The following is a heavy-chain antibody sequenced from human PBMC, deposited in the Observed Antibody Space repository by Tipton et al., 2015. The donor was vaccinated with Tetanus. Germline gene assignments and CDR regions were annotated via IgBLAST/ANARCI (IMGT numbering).Heavy chain of an antibody. J-gene: IGHJ6*02. CDR3: ARDRGDYIYYGMDV. V-gene: IGHV1-2*02. Sequence: VQLVQSGAEVKKPGASVKVSCKASGYTFTGYYIYWVRQAPGQGLEWMGWIDPNSGGTVYAQKFQGRVTMTRDTYIGTAYMELRSLRSDDTAVYYCARDRGDYIYYGMDVWGPGATVPVS. D-gene: IGHD3-22*01. CDR2: IDPNSGGT. CDR1: GYTFTGYY.